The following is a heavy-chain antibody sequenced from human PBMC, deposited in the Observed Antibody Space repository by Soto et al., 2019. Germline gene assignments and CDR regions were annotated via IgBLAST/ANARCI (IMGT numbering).Heavy chain of an antibody. D-gene: IGHD6-6*01. Sequence: QVQLVESGGGLVKPGGSLRLSCAASGFTFSDYYMSWIRQAPGKGLEWDSYISSSSSYTNYADSVKGRFTISRDNAKNSLYLQMNSLRAEDTAVYYCARDRGKQLVLSYYGMDVWGQGTTVTVSS. V-gene: IGHV3-11*06. CDR3: ARDRGKQLVLSYYGMDV. CDR1: GFTFSDYY. J-gene: IGHJ6*02. CDR2: ISSSSSYT.